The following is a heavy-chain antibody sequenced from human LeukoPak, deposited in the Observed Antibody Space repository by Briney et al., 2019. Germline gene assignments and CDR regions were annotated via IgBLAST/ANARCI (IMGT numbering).Heavy chain of an antibody. CDR3: ARASTMPWFDP. D-gene: IGHD2-2*01. CDR2: ISSSSSTI. V-gene: IGHV3-48*04. CDR1: GFTFSSYS. J-gene: IGHJ5*02. Sequence: GGSLRLSCAASGFTFSSYSMNWVRQAPGKGLEWVSYISSSSSTIYYADSVKGRFTISRDNAKNSLYLQMNSLRAEDTAVYYCARASTMPWFDPWGQGTLVTVSS.